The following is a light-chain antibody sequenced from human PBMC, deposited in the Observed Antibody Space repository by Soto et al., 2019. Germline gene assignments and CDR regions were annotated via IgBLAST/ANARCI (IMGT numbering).Light chain of an antibody. CDR1: QSVSSNY. CDR2: DVS. J-gene: IGKJ1*01. CDR3: QKYGSPPT. V-gene: IGKV3-20*01. Sequence: EIVLTQSPGTLSLSPGERATLSCRSSQSVSSNYLAWYQQKPDQAPRLVIYDVSGRATGIPDRFSGSGSGTDFTLTISRLEAEDFAVYYCQKYGSPPTFDQGTKVEIK.